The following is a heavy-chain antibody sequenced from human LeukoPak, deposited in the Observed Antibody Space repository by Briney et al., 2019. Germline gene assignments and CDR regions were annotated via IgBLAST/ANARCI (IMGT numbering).Heavy chain of an antibody. Sequence: GGSLRLSCAASGFTFSSYSMNWVRQAPGKGLEWVSYISSSSSTIYYADSVKGRFTISRDNSKNTLYLQTNSLRAEDTAVYYCATHSSSSGSGWFDPWGQGTLVTVSS. D-gene: IGHD6-6*01. CDR3: ATHSSSSGSGWFDP. J-gene: IGHJ5*02. V-gene: IGHV3-48*01. CDR1: GFTFSSYS. CDR2: ISSSSSTI.